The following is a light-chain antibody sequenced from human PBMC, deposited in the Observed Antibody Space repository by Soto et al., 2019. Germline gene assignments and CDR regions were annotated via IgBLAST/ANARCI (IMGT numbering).Light chain of an antibody. J-gene: IGKJ3*01. CDR2: TAS. CDR3: HQLNTSPPSA. V-gene: IGKV1-9*01. CDR1: QDIYSY. Sequence: DIQLTQSPSFLSASVGDRVTITCRASQDIYSYLAWYQQKPGKAPKLLIYTASTLHSGVPSRFSGSGSGTEFTLTTRSLHPEDFPTNYCHQLNTSPPSAFGPGTKVDT.